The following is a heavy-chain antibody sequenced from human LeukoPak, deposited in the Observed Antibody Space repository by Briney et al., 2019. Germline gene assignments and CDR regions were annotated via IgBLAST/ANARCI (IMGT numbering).Heavy chain of an antibody. CDR3: ASSDSSGRMDD. CDR1: GYTFTGYY. J-gene: IGHJ6*02. D-gene: IGHD3-22*01. V-gene: IGHV1-2*02. CDR2: INPNSGGT. Sequence: GASVKVSCESSGYTFTGYYMHWVRQAPGQGLEWMGWINPNSGGTNYAQKFQGRVTMTRDTSISTAYMELSSLISDDTAMYYCASSDSSGRMDDWGQGTTVTVSS.